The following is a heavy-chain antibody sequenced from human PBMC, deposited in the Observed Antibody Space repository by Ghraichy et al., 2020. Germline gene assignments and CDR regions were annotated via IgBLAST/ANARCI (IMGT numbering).Heavy chain of an antibody. Sequence: SETLSLTCAVSGGTIRNYFWTWIRQSPDKGLEWIGAINHSGATKSNPSLESRLTMSVDTSKNQVSLTLTSMTAADTAIYYCARGFRHYDNMAGGVWVRWAQGTLVTVSS. V-gene: IGHV4-34*01. CDR1: GGTIRNYF. D-gene: IGHD3-16*01. CDR3: ARGFRHYDNMAGGVWVR. J-gene: IGHJ4*02. CDR2: INHSGAT.